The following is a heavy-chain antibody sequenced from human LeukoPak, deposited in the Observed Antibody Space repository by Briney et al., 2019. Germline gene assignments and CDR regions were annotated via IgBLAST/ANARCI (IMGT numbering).Heavy chain of an antibody. J-gene: IGHJ5*02. Sequence: SETLSLTCTVSGGSISSYYWSWIRQPAGKGLEWIGRIYISGSTNYNPSLKSRVTMSVDTSKNHFSLKLSSVTAADTAVYYCARVYCSGGSCYVPWFDPWGQGTLVTVSS. CDR1: GGSISSYY. CDR2: IYISGST. D-gene: IGHD2-15*01. CDR3: ARVYCSGGSCYVPWFDP. V-gene: IGHV4-4*07.